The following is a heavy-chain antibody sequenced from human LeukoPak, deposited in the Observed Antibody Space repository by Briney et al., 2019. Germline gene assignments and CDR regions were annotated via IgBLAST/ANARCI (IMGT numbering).Heavy chain of an antibody. CDR1: GGSISSYY. V-gene: IGHV4-4*08. J-gene: IGHJ5*02. Sequence: EPSETLSLTCTVSGGSISSYYWSWIRQPPGKGLEWIGRIYTSGSTNYNPSLKSRVTISVDTSKNQFSLKLSSVTAADTAVYYCAGYCSSTSCSYNWFDPWGQGTLVTVSS. CDR3: AGYCSSTSCSYNWFDP. D-gene: IGHD2-2*01. CDR2: IYTSGST.